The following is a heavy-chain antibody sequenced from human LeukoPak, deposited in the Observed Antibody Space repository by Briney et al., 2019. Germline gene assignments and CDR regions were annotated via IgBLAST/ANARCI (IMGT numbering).Heavy chain of an antibody. CDR1: GFSFSDAW. CDR3: TTSRTATGEKNY. D-gene: IGHD7-27*01. CDR2: IQSKTDGGTI. J-gene: IGHJ4*02. V-gene: IGHV3-15*01. Sequence: GGSLRLSCAASGFSFSDAWISWARQAPGEGLEWVGRIQSKTDGGTIDYAAPVKDRFTISKDDSKDTVYLQMNTLKTEDTAVYYCTTSRTATGEKNYWGQGTLVTVSS.